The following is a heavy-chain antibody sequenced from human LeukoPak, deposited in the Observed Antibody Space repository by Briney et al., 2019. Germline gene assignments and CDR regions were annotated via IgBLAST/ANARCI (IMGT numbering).Heavy chain of an antibody. CDR1: GDSISSYY. Sequence: SETLSLTCTVSGDSISSYYWSWIRQPAGKGLEWIGRIHPSGSTNYNPSLKSRVTLSVDTSKNQFSLKLNSVTAADTAVYYCASSAGHFDYWGQGTLVTVSS. D-gene: IGHD6-13*01. V-gene: IGHV4-4*07. CDR2: IHPSGST. J-gene: IGHJ4*02. CDR3: ASSAGHFDY.